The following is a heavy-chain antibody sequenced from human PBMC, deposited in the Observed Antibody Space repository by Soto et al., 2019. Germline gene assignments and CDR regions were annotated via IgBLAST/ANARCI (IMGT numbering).Heavy chain of an antibody. Sequence: PSQTLSLTCAISGDSVSSNSAAWNWIRQSPSRGLEWLGRTYYRSKWYNDYAVSVKSRITINPDTSKNQFSLQLNSVTPEDTAVYYCARVPGIAVAGSRGAYFDYWGQGTLVTVSS. CDR3: ARVPGIAVAGSRGAYFDY. CDR1: GDSVSSNSAA. V-gene: IGHV6-1*01. D-gene: IGHD6-19*01. J-gene: IGHJ4*02. CDR2: TYYRSKWYN.